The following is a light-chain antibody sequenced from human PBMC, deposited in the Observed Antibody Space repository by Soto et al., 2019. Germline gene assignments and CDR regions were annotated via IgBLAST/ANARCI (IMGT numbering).Light chain of an antibody. V-gene: IGLV2-14*01. CDR2: EVT. Sequence: QSVLTQPASVSGSPGQSITISCTGSSSDVGGYNYVSWYQQHPGKAPNLLIYEVTNRPSGVSDRFSGSKSGNTASLTISGLQTEDEADYYCTSYRGTSTLVFGGGTKLTVL. CDR3: TSYRGTSTLV. CDR1: SSDVGGYNY. J-gene: IGLJ2*01.